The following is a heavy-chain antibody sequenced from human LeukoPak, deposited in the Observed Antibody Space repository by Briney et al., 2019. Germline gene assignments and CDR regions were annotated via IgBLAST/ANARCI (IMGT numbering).Heavy chain of an antibody. CDR2: IRSKANSYAT. CDR1: GFTFSSYA. D-gene: IGHD6-19*01. CDR3: TRPYSSGYY. J-gene: IGHJ4*02. V-gene: IGHV3-73*01. Sequence: GRSLRLSCAASGFTFSSYAMHWVRQAPGKGLEWVGRIRSKANSYATAYAASVKGRFTISRDDSKNTAYLQMNSLKIEDTAVYYCTRPYSSGYYWGQGTLVTVSS.